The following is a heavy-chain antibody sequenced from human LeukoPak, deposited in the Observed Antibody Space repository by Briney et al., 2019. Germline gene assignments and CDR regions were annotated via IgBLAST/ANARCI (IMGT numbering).Heavy chain of an antibody. V-gene: IGHV1-18*01. J-gene: IGHJ6*02. CDR2: ISAYDGNK. CDR1: GYSFSSYG. CDR3: ARDSPMTHLYPSDSHPSYFNGMDV. D-gene: IGHD2-21*02. Sequence: ASVKVSCKASGYSFSSYGLTWVRQAPGQGLEWMGWISAYDGNKNYAKKFQDRVIMTTDAPTNTGYLEVRSLTYDDTAVYYCARDSPMTHLYPSDSHPSYFNGMDVWGHGTMVTVSS.